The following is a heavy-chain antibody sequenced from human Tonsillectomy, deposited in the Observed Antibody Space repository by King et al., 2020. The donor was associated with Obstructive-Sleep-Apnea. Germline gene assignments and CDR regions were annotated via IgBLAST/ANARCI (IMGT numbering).Heavy chain of an antibody. V-gene: IGHV3-43*01. Sequence: EGQLVQSGGVVVQPGGSLRLSCAASGFTFSDYTMHWFRQTPGKGLEWVSLIYWDASTTFYADSVKGRFTISRDNNNNYLYLQMNSLRTDDTALYYCAKDYRYFDVWGRGTLVTVSS. D-gene: IGHD5-18*01. CDR2: IYWDASTT. J-gene: IGHJ2*01. CDR3: AKDYRYFDV. CDR1: GFTFSDYT.